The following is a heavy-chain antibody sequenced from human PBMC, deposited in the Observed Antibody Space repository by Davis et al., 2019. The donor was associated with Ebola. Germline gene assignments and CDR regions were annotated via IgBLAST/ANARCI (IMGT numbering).Heavy chain of an antibody. CDR3: ATTQWLREFDN. Sequence: GGSLRLSCAASGFTVSSNHMSWVRQAPGKGLEWVSVIYDQSTAYADAVRGRFIISRDKSNHTLYLEMSSLRVDDTAVYYCATTQWLREFDNWGQGTLVTVSS. CDR1: GFTVSSNH. CDR2: IYDQST. V-gene: IGHV3-53*05. J-gene: IGHJ4*02. D-gene: IGHD6-19*01.